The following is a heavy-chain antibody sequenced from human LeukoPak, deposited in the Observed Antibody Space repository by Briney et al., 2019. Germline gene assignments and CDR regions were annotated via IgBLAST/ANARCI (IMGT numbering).Heavy chain of an antibody. V-gene: IGHV3-53*01. D-gene: IGHD4-17*01. J-gene: IGHJ4*02. CDR2: IYSGGST. Sequence: GGSLRLSCAASGFTFSSYWMSWVRQAPGKGLEWVSVIYSGGSTKYADSVKGRFTISRDNSKNTLYLQMNSLRAEDTAVYYCAKDFRAVTTMYYYFDYWGQGTLVTVSS. CDR3: AKDFRAVTTMYYYFDY. CDR1: GFTFSSYW.